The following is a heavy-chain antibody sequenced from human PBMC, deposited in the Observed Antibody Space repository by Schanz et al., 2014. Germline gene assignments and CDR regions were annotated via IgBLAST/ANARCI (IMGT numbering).Heavy chain of an antibody. J-gene: IGHJ4*02. CDR2: ISSSGGHI. CDR1: GFTFSSYG. D-gene: IGHD3-22*01. V-gene: IGHV3-NL1*01. CDR3: AKSYDTSGYSGFDY. Sequence: VQLVESGGGVVHPGGSLRLSCAASGFTFSSYGMHWVRQAPGKGLEWVSSISSSGGHIYYADSVKGRFTISRDNSKNTLYLQMNSLRTEDTAVYFCAKSYDTSGYSGFDYWGQGTLVTVSS.